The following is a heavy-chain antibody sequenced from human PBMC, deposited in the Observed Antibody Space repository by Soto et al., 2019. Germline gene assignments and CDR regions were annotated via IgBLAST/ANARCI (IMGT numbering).Heavy chain of an antibody. V-gene: IGHV3-73*02. CDR3: TRQPPHYDFWSGYRARSRFDP. CDR1: GFTFSGSA. J-gene: IGHJ5*02. D-gene: IGHD3-3*01. Sequence: EVQLVESGGGLVQPGGSLKLSCAASGFTFSGSAMHWVRQASGKGLEWVGRIRSKANSYATAYAASVKGRFTISRDDSKSTAYLQMNSLKTEDTAVYYCTRQPPHYDFWSGYRARSRFDPWGQGTLVTVSS. CDR2: IRSKANSYAT.